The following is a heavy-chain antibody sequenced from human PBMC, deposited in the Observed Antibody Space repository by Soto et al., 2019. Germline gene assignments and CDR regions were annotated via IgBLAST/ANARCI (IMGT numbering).Heavy chain of an antibody. CDR3: ARHGGGILAPFDI. V-gene: IGHV4-59*08. CDR1: GGSISSYY. CDR2: IYYSGST. J-gene: IGHJ3*02. Sequence: PSETLSLTCTVSGGSISSYYWSWIRQPPGKGLEWIGYIYYSGSTNYNPSLKSRVTISVDTSKNQFSLKLSSVTAADTAVYYCARHGGGILAPFDIWGQGPMVTVSS. D-gene: IGHD3-9*01.